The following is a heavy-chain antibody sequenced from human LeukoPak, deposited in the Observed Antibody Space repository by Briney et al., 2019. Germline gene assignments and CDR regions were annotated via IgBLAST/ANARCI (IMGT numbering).Heavy chain of an antibody. Sequence: GGSLRLSCAASGFTFSSYAMHWVRQAPGKGLEWVAVISYDGSNKYYADSVKGRFTISRDNSKNTLYLQMNSLRAEDTAVYYCARRTAMVSLDYWGQGTLVTVSP. V-gene: IGHV3-30*04. J-gene: IGHJ4*02. CDR2: ISYDGSNK. CDR1: GFTFSSYA. D-gene: IGHD5-18*01. CDR3: ARRTAMVSLDY.